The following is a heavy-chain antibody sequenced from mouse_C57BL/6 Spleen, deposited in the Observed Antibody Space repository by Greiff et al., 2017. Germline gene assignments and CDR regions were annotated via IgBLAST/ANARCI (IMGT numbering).Heavy chain of an antibody. CDR3: TRGSGYGPWYFDV. J-gene: IGHJ1*03. Sequence: EVKVEESGEGLVKPGGSLKLSCAASGFTFSSYAMSWVRQTPEKRLEWVAYISSGGDYIYYADTVKGRFTISRDNARNTLYLQMSSLKSEDTAMYYCTRGSGYGPWYFDVWGTGTTVTVSS. CDR1: GFTFSSYA. D-gene: IGHD1-1*02. CDR2: ISSGGDYI. V-gene: IGHV5S21*01.